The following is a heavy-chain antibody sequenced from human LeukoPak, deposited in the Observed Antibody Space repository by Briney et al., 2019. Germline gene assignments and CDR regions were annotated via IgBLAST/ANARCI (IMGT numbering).Heavy chain of an antibody. CDR2: INPNSGGT. J-gene: IGHJ5*02. CDR3: ARDESVAGTQFDP. V-gene: IGHV1-2*02. Sequence: AASVKVSCKASGYTFTGYYMHWGRQAPGQGLEWMGWINPNSGGTNYAQKFQGRVTMTRDTSISTAYMELSRLRSDDTAVYYCARDESVAGTQFDPWGQGTLVTVSS. CDR1: GYTFTGYY. D-gene: IGHD6-19*01.